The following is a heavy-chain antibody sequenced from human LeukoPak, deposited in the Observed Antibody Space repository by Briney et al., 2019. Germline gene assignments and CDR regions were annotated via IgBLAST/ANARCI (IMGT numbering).Heavy chain of an antibody. D-gene: IGHD5-12*01. Sequence: ASVKVSCKAPGGTFSEFDISWVRQAPGQGLEWMGVIIPGSGTNYVDNLQGRLTITADESTNTAYMELRSLRSDDTAVYYCARNFVGAEVASPMTGYFALWGHGTLVTVSS. V-gene: IGHV1-69*13. J-gene: IGHJ2*01. CDR3: ARNFVGAEVASPMTGYFAL. CDR2: IIPGSGT. CDR1: GGTFSEFD.